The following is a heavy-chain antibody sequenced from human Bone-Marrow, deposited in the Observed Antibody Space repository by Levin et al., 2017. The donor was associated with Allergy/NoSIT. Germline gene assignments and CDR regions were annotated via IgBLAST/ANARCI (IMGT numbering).Heavy chain of an antibody. V-gene: IGHV3-15*01. Sequence: GGSLRLSCAASGFTFSNAWMSWVRQAPGKGLEWVGRIKSKTDGGTTDYAAPVKGRFTISRDDSKNTLYLQMNSLKTEDTAVYYCTTEALDSSGWYDAFDSWGQGTMVTVSS. CDR1: GFTFSNAW. J-gene: IGHJ3*02. CDR3: TTEALDSSGWYDAFDS. D-gene: IGHD6-19*01. CDR2: IKSKTDGGTT.